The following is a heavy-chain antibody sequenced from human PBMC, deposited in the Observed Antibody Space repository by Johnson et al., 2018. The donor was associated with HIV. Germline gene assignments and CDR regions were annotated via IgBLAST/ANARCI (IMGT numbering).Heavy chain of an antibody. CDR1: GFTVSSNY. J-gene: IGHJ3*02. CDR3: ARYCSGGSCYSVWQKNYAFDI. V-gene: IGHV3-7*01. D-gene: IGHD2-15*01. Sequence: VQLVESGGGLIQPGGSLRLSCAASGFTVSSNYMSWVRQAPGKGLEWVANIKQDGGNKYYADSVKGRFTIPRDNSKNTLYLQLNSLRAEDTAVYYCARYCSGGSCYSVWQKNYAFDIWGQGTMVTVSS. CDR2: IKQDGGNK.